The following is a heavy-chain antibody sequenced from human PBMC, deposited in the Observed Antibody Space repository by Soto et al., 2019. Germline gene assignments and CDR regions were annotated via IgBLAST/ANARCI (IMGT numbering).Heavy chain of an antibody. V-gene: IGHV3-21*01. D-gene: IGHD3-3*01. Sequence: GGSLRLSCAASGFTFSSYSMNWVRQAPGKGLEWVSSISSSSSYIYYADSVKGRFTISRDNAKNSLYLQMNSLRAEDTAVYYCARASYDFWSGPSYYYGMDVWGQGTTVTVSS. CDR1: GFTFSSYS. CDR2: ISSSSSYI. CDR3: ARASYDFWSGPSYYYGMDV. J-gene: IGHJ6*02.